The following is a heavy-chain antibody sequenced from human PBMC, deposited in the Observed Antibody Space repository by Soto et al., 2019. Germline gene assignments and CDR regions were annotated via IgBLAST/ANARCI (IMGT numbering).Heavy chain of an antibody. CDR2: VNEDGSAK. CDR1: GFAFGRSW. CDR3: VRDPAFGAVDY. Sequence: EVQLVETGGDLVQPGASLRLSCAASGFAFGRSWMGWVRQAPEKGLEWVAIVNEDGSAKLYMDSVEGRFTISRDNAKNSLYLQMNSLRVDDTSIYYCVRDPAFGAVDYWGQGTLVTVSS. D-gene: IGHD3-10*01. J-gene: IGHJ4*02. V-gene: IGHV3-7*01.